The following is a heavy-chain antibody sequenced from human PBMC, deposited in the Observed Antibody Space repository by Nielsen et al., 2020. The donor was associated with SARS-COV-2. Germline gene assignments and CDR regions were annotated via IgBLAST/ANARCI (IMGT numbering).Heavy chain of an antibody. D-gene: IGHD3-10*01. Sequence: GGSLRLSCKGSGYSFTSYWIGWVRQMPGKGLEWMVIIYPGDSDTRYSPSFQGQVTISADKSISTAYLRWSSLKASDTAMYYCARHRMVRGVRCWFDPWGQGTLVTVSS. CDR1: GYSFTSYW. V-gene: IGHV5-51*01. CDR3: ARHRMVRGVRCWFDP. CDR2: IYPGDSDT. J-gene: IGHJ5*02.